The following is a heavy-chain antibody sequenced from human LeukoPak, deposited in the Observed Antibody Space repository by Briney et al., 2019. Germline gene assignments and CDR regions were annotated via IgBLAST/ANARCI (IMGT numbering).Heavy chain of an antibody. CDR3: ARGPRYYYGSGRFAAAVY. V-gene: IGHV4-34*01. CDR1: GGSFSGYY. D-gene: IGHD3-10*01. J-gene: IGHJ4*02. Sequence: SETLSLTCAVYGGSFSGYYWSWIRQPPGKGLEWIGEINHSGSTNYNPSLKSRVTISVDTSKNQFSLKLSSVTAADTAVYYCARGPRYYYGSGRFAAAVYWGQGTLVTVSS. CDR2: INHSGST.